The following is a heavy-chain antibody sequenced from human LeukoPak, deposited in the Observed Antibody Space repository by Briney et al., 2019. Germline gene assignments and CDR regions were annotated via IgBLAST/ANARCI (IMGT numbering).Heavy chain of an antibody. V-gene: IGHV7-4-1*02. J-gene: IGHJ4*02. D-gene: IGHD3-22*01. CDR3: ARVVYYYDSSGYYVDRSDY. CDR1: GYTFTGYY. Sequence: ASVKVSCKASGYTFTGYYLHWVRQAPGQGLEWMGWINTNTGNPTSAQGFTGRFVFSLDTSVSTAYLQISSLKAEDTAVYYCARVVYYYDSSGYYVDRSDYWGQGTLVTVSS. CDR2: INTNTGNP.